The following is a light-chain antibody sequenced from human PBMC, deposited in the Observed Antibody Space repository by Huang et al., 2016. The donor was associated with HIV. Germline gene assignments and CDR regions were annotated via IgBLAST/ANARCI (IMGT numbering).Light chain of an antibody. Sequence: DIQMTQSPSSLSPSVGDRVTITCRASQAISNSLAWYQQKPGKAPKLLLHSSFRLENGGQSRFSGSGSGADYTLTISSLQPEDSATYYCQQYYGPPTFGQGTRVEIK. CDR3: QQYYGPPT. J-gene: IGKJ1*01. V-gene: IGKV1-NL1*01. CDR2: SSF. CDR1: QAISNS.